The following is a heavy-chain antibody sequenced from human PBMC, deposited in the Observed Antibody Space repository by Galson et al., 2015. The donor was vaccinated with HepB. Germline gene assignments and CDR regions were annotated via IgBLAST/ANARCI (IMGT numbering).Heavy chain of an antibody. Sequence: SVKVSCKASGYTFTSSGITWVRQAPGHGLEWTGWISTYNVNTDYAQNFQGRVTMTTDTSTSTAYMELRSLRSDDTAVYYCATATSGYYYDYWGQGTLVTVSS. V-gene: IGHV1-18*01. J-gene: IGHJ4*02. CDR3: ATATSGYYYDY. CDR1: GYTFTSSG. CDR2: ISTYNVNT. D-gene: IGHD3-22*01.